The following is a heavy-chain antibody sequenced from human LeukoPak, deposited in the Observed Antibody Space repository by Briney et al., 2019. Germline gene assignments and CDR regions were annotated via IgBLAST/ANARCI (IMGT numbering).Heavy chain of an antibody. V-gene: IGHV4-31*11. CDR3: ARMGPSDCGGDCYYNWFDP. CDR2: IYYSGST. CDR1: GGSFSGYY. D-gene: IGHD2-21*02. J-gene: IGHJ5*02. Sequence: SETLSLTCAVYGGSFSGYYWSWIRQHPGKGLEWIEYIYYSGSTYYNPSLKSRVTISVDTSKNQFSLKLSSVTAADTAVYYCARMGPSDCGGDCYYNWFDPWGQGTLVTVSS.